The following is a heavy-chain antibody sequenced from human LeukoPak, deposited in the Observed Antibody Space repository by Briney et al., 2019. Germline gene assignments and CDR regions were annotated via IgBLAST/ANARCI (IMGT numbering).Heavy chain of an antibody. V-gene: IGHV3-11*04. D-gene: IGHD3-22*01. Sequence: PGGSLRLSCAASGFTFSDYYRSWIRQAPGKGLEWVSYISSSGSTIYYADSVKGRFTISRDNAKNSLYLQMNSLRAEDTAVYDCASDAKNYDSSGYYDQYDYWGQGTLVTVSS. CDR3: ASDAKNYDSSGYYDQYDY. CDR2: ISSSGSTI. J-gene: IGHJ4*02. CDR1: GFTFSDYY.